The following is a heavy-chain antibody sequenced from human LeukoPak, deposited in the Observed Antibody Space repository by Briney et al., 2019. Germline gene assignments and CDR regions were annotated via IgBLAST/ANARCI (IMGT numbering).Heavy chain of an antibody. Sequence: SETLSLTCAVYGGSFSGYYWSWIRQPPGKGLEWIGEINHSGSTNYNPSLKSRVTISVDTSKNQFSLKLSSVTAVDTAVYYCARDVSSNWFDPWGQGTLVTVSS. V-gene: IGHV4-34*01. J-gene: IGHJ5*02. D-gene: IGHD2-15*01. CDR1: GGSFSGYY. CDR2: INHSGST. CDR3: ARDVSSNWFDP.